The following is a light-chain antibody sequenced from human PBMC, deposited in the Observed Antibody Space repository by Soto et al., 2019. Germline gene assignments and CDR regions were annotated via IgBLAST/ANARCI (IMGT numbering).Light chain of an antibody. Sequence: DIRMTQSPSSLSASVGDTVTITCRASQSVSNYLNWYQQKPGKAPKLLIYAASSLQSGVPSRFSASGSGTDFTLTISSLQPEDFATYYCQQSYSTPLTFGGGTKVEIK. V-gene: IGKV1-39*01. J-gene: IGKJ4*01. CDR3: QQSYSTPLT. CDR2: AAS. CDR1: QSVSNY.